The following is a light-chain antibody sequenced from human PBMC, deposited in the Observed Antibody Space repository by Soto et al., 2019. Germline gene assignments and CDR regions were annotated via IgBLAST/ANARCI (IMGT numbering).Light chain of an antibody. Sequence: DIQMTQSPSSLSASVGDRVSITCRASQGITRDLAWYQQKPGKAPKRLIYAASSLQSGVPSRFSGHGSGTEFTLTISSLQPEDFATYYCLQHNSYPYTFGQVTRLEIK. CDR2: AAS. J-gene: IGKJ2*01. CDR1: QGITRD. V-gene: IGKV1-17*01. CDR3: LQHNSYPYT.